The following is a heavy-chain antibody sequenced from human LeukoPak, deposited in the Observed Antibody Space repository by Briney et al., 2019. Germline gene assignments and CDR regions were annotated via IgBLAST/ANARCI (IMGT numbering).Heavy chain of an antibody. CDR1: GGSFSGYY. CDR2: INHSGST. CDR3: ARPGGYCSSTSCYTPYGY. V-gene: IGHV4-34*01. D-gene: IGHD2-2*02. J-gene: IGHJ4*02. Sequence: SETLSLTCAVYGGSFSGYYWSWIRQPSGKGLEWIGEINHSGSTNYNPSLKSRVTISVDTSKNQFSLKLSSVTAADTAVYYCARPGGYCSSTSCYTPYGYWGQGTLVTVSS.